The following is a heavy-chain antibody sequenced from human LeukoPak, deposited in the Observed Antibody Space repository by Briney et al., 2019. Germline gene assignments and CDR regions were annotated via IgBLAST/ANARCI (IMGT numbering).Heavy chain of an antibody. CDR1: GFTFSSYA. CDR3: ARESNYGSGSYCFDY. J-gene: IGHJ4*02. CDR2: ISYDGSNK. Sequence: GGSLRLSCAASGFTFSSYAMHWVRQAPGKGLEWVAVISYDGSNKYYADSVKGRFTISRDNSKNTLYLQMNSLRAEDTAVYYCARESNYGSGSYCFDYWGQGTLVTVSS. V-gene: IGHV3-30-3*01. D-gene: IGHD3-10*01.